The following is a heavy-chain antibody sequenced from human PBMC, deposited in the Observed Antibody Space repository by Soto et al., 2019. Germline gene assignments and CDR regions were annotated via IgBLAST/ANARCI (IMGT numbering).Heavy chain of an antibody. Sequence: PSETLSLTCTVSGGSISSYYWGWIRQPPGKGLEWIGYIYYSGSTNYNPSLKSRVTISVDTSKNQFSLKLSSVTAADTAVYYCARSYGNYVPAFDIWGQGTMVTVSS. CDR1: GGSISSYY. D-gene: IGHD4-17*01. J-gene: IGHJ3*02. V-gene: IGHV4-59*08. CDR2: IYYSGST. CDR3: ARSYGNYVPAFDI.